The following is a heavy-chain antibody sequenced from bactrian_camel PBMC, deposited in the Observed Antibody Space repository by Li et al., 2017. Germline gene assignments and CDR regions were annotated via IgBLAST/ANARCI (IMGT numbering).Heavy chain of an antibody. CDR1: GFTFSTHY. CDR3: ATTFNSGLYVFLFGY. J-gene: IGHJ6*01. V-gene: IGHV3S6*01. Sequence: HVQLVESGGGLVQPGGSLRLSCLVSGFTFSTHYMSWVRQAPGKGLEWVSSISMDGDETVYADSLKGRFAISRDNDKNALYLQMNSLETGDTAVYFCATTFNSGLYVFLFGYWGQGTQVTVS. D-gene: IGHD1*01. CDR2: ISMDGDET.